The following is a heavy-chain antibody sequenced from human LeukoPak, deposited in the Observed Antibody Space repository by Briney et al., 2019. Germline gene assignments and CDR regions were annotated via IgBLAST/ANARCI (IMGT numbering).Heavy chain of an antibody. CDR2: TYSGGST. J-gene: IGHJ1*01. CDR1: GFTFGDFA. V-gene: IGHV3-23*05. D-gene: IGHD2-15*01. Sequence: QPGRSLRLSSTASGFTFGDFAMNWVRQAPGKGLEWVSATYSGGSTYYADSVKGRFTISSDNSKNTLYLQMNSLKAEDTAIYYCARAQDYCSGSTCYGYFQYWGQGTLVTVSS. CDR3: ARAQDYCSGSTCYGYFQY.